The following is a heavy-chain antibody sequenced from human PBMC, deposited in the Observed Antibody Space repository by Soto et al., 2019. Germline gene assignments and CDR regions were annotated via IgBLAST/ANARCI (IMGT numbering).Heavy chain of an antibody. CDR1: GGTFSSDT. J-gene: IGHJ5*02. Sequence: QVQLVQSGAEVKKPGSSVKVSCKAAGGTFSSDTISWVRQAPGQGLEWMGRIIPILGIANYAQKFQGRVTITADKSTSRADKVRSSLRSEDTAVYYCAYRESYGGWFDPWGQGTLVNVSS. CDR3: AYRESYGGWFDP. D-gene: IGHD1-26*01. V-gene: IGHV1-69*02. CDR2: IIPILGIA.